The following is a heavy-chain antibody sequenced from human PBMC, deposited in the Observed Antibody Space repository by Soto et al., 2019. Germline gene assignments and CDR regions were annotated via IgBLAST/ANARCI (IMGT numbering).Heavy chain of an antibody. J-gene: IGHJ3*02. CDR2: ISGSGGST. CDR1: GFTFSSHA. CDR3: ARACGGDCGSDAFDI. V-gene: IGHV3-23*01. Sequence: GGVLRLSCAASGFTFSSHAMSWVRQAPGKGLEWVSAISGSGGSTYYADSVKGRFTISRDNSKNTLYLQMNSLRAEDTAVYYCARACGGDCGSDAFDIWGQGTMVTVSS. D-gene: IGHD2-21*01.